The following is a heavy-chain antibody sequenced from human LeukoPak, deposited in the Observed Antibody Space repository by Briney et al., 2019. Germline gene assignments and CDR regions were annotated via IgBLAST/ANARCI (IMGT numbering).Heavy chain of an antibody. V-gene: IGHV1-2*02. J-gene: IGHJ5*02. CDR1: GYTFSGYY. CDR3: ARVAAAGTHWFDP. CDR2: INPNNGVT. D-gene: IGHD6-13*01. Sequence: ASVRVSCKASGYTFSGYYMHWVRQAPGQGPEWMGKINPNNGVTSYAPNFQGRVTLTRDTSINTAYLELSRLRSEDTAVYYCARVAAAGTHWFDPWGQGTLVTVSS.